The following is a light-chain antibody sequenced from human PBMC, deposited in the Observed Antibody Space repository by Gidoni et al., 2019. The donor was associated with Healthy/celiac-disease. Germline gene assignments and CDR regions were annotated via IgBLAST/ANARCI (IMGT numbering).Light chain of an antibody. CDR1: QSVSSY. J-gene: IGKJ4*01. V-gene: IGKV3-11*01. Sequence: EIVLTQSPATLSLSPGERATLSCRASQSVSSYLAWYQQKPGQAPRLLIYDASNRATGIPARFSGSGSGTDFPLTISSLEPEDFAVYHCQQRSNWPLLTFXGXTKVEIK. CDR2: DAS. CDR3: QQRSNWPLLT.